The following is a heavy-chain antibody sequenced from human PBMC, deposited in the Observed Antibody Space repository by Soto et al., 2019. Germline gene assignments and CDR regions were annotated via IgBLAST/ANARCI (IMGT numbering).Heavy chain of an antibody. CDR2: INPSGGST. J-gene: IGHJ4*02. CDR3: ARSVADDGGLYYFDY. Sequence: ASVKVSCKASGYTFTSYYMHWVRQAPGQGLEWMGIINPSGGSTSYAQKFQGRVTMTRDTSTSTVYMELSSLRSEDTAVYYCARSVADDGGLYYFDYWGQGTLVIVSS. D-gene: IGHD6-19*01. CDR1: GYTFTSYY. V-gene: IGHV1-46*01.